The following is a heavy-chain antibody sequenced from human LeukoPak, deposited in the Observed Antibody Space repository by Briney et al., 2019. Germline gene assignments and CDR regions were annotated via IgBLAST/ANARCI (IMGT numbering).Heavy chain of an antibody. CDR3: ARDIAKYYYDSSGPPGY. CDR2: ISWNSGSI. V-gene: IGHV3-9*01. J-gene: IGHJ4*02. D-gene: IGHD3-22*01. Sequence: QAGGSLRLSCAASGFTFDDYAMHWVRHAPGKGLEWVSGISWNSGSIGYADSVKGRFTISRDNAKNSLYLQMNSLRAEDTAVYYCARDIAKYYYDSSGPPGYWGQGTLVTVSS. CDR1: GFTFDDYA.